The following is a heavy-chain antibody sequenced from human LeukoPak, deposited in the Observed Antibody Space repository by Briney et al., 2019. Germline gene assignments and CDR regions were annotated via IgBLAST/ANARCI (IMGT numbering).Heavy chain of an antibody. V-gene: IGHV1-69*04. Sequence: ASVKVSCKASGGTFSSYAISWVRQAPGQGLEWMGRIIPILGIANYAQKFQGRVTITADKSTSTAYMELSSLRSEDTAVYYCARDKEGHYYDSSGYSPPYYCGMDVWGQGTTVTVSS. J-gene: IGHJ6*02. CDR1: GGTFSSYA. D-gene: IGHD3-22*01. CDR2: IIPILGIA. CDR3: ARDKEGHYYDSSGYSPPYYCGMDV.